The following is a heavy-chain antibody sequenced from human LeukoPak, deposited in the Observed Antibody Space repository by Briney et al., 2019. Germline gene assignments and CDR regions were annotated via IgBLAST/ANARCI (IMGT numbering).Heavy chain of an antibody. CDR2: MNPNSGNT. D-gene: IGHD6-25*01. CDR1: GYTFTSYD. CDR3: ARGHTSAAGNWFDP. Sequence: ASVKVSCKASGYTFTSYDINWVRQATGQGLEWMGWMNPNSGNTGYAQKFQGRVTMTRNTSISTAYMELSSLRSEDTAVYYCARGHTSAAGNWFDPWGQGTLVTVSS. V-gene: IGHV1-8*01. J-gene: IGHJ5*02.